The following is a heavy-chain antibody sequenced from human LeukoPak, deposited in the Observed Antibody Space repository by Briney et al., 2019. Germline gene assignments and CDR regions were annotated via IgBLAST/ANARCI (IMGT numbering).Heavy chain of an antibody. Sequence: SETLSLTCAVSGGPIRSRNWWGGVRRPPGKGVEGMGEISGTGSIDYDPSVRSRATISLDKSKSQFSLRLTSLTSADTAVYYCARGQGAADYWGQGILVIVSS. J-gene: IGHJ4*02. CDR3: ARGQGAADY. CDR2: ISGTGSI. CDR1: GGPIRSRNW. V-gene: IGHV4-4*02. D-gene: IGHD1-26*01.